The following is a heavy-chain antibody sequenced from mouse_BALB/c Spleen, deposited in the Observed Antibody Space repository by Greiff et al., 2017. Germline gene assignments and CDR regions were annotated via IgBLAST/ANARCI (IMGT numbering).Heavy chain of an antibody. Sequence: QVQLQQSGAELVRPGSSVKISCKASGYAFSSYWMNWVKQRPGQGLEWIGQIYPGDGDTNYNGKFKGKATLTADKSSSTAYMQLSSLTSEDSAVYFCARSPYCGSSYNDAMDYWGQGTSVTVSS. D-gene: IGHD1-1*01. V-gene: IGHV1-80*01. J-gene: IGHJ4*01. CDR1: GYAFSSYW. CDR3: ARSPYCGSSYNDAMDY. CDR2: IYPGDGDT.